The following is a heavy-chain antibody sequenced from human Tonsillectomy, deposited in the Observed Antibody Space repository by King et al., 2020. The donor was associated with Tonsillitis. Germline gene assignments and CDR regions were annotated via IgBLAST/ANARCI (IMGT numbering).Heavy chain of an antibody. CDR1: GFTFSSYG. CDR2: ITYDGSNK. J-gene: IGHJ6*02. V-gene: IGHV3-33*05. CDR3: ARVYPSWSYYIPYGMDV. Sequence: VQLVESGGGVVQPGRSLRLSCAASGFTFSSYGMHWVRQAPGKGLEWVAVITYDGSNKNYADSVKGRFSISRDNSKNTLYLQLNSLRAEDTAVYYCARVYPSWSYYIPYGMDVWGQGTPVTVSS. D-gene: IGHD3-10*01.